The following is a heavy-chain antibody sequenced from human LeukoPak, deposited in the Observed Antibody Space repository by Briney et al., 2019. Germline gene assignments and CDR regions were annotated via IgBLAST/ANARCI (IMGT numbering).Heavy chain of an antibody. CDR3: ARIISGSFDF. CDR1: GFGFSSYT. J-gene: IGHJ5*01. V-gene: IGHV3-53*01. CDR2: IFNDGAT. D-gene: IGHD1-26*01. Sequence: PGGSLRLSCAASGFGFSSYTMSWVRQAPGKGLEWVSVIFNDGATYYADSVKGRFTISRDTSKNTVYLQMDSLRVEDTAVYYCARIISGSFDFWGQGTLVTVSS.